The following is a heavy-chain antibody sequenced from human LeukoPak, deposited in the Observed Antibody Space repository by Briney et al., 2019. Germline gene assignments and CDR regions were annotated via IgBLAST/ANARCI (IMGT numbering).Heavy chain of an antibody. Sequence: GSLRLSCAASGFTFSDYYMSWIRQPPGKGLEWIGEINHSGSTNYNPSLKSRVTISVDTSKNQFSLKLSSVTAADTAVYYCARYGYYYDSSGYYSPGVVYYYGMDVWGQGTTVTVSS. CDR2: INHSGST. CDR1: GFTFSDYY. CDR3: ARYGYYYDSSGYYSPGVVYYYGMDV. D-gene: IGHD3-22*01. V-gene: IGHV4-34*01. J-gene: IGHJ6*02.